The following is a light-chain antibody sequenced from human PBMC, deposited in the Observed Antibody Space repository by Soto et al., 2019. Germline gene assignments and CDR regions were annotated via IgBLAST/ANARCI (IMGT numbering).Light chain of an antibody. CDR2: GVS. CDR3: TSYRSSTTLV. J-gene: IGLJ1*01. V-gene: IGLV2-14*01. CDR1: SSDVGDYKY. Sequence: QSALTQPASVSGSPGQSITISCIGTSSDVGDYKYDSWYQQHPGKAPKLMIYGVSNRPSGVSNRFSGSKSGNTASLTISGLQAEDEAHYYSTSYRSSTTLVFGTGTKDTDL.